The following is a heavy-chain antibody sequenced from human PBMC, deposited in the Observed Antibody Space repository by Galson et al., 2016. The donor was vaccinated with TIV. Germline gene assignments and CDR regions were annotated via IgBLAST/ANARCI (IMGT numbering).Heavy chain of an antibody. CDR3: ARHSASAFPSRFGV. CDR2: TYPGNSET. J-gene: IGHJ4*02. D-gene: IGHD2/OR15-2a*01. CDR1: GYNFASYW. V-gene: IGHV5-51*01. Sequence: QSGAEVKKAGESLKISCKGSGYNFASYWIGWVRQMPGKGLEWMGVTYPGNSETRYSPSFHGQVTISADKSIGTAFLQWGSLKASDTAVYYCARHSASAFPSRFGVWGQGTLVTVSS.